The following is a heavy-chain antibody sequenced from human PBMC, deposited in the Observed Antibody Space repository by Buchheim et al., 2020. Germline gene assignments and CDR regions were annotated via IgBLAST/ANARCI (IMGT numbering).Heavy chain of an antibody. V-gene: IGHV3-74*01. CDR3: ARDKRGYYGSGSYGVDHYYYYGMDV. CDR1: GFTFSSHW. J-gene: IGHJ6*02. D-gene: IGHD3-10*01. Sequence: EVQLVESGGGLVQPGGSLRLSCAVSGFTFSSHWMHWVRQAPGKGLVWVSYVNSDESITTYADSVKGRFTISRDNSKNTLYLQMNSLRAEDTAVYYCARDKRGYYGSGSYGVDHYYYYGMDVWGQGTT. CDR2: VNSDESIT.